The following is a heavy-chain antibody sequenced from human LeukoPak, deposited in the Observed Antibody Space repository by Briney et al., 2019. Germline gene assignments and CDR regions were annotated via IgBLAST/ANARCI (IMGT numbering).Heavy chain of an antibody. CDR2: ISTSGDST. D-gene: IGHD2-15*01. CDR3: ARQLGYCSDSSCYFDY. V-gene: IGHV3-23*01. J-gene: IGHJ4*02. CDR1: GFTFNNYA. Sequence: GGSLRLSCAASGFTFNNYAMSWVRQAPGRGLEWVSAISTSGDSTYSADSVMGRFTISRDNSKNTLHLQMNSLRPEDTAVYHCARQLGYCSDSSCYFDYWGQGTLVTVSS.